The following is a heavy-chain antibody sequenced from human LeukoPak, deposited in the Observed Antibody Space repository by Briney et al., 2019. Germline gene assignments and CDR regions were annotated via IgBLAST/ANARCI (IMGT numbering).Heavy chain of an antibody. D-gene: IGHD3-10*01. CDR2: IYSGGST. CDR1: GFTISSNY. J-gene: IGHJ4*02. V-gene: IGHV3-53*05. Sequence: GGSLRLSCAASGFTISSNYMSWVRQAPGKGLEWVSVIYSGGSTYYADSVKGRFTISRDNSKNTLYLQMNSLRAEDTAVYYCAKDRWGEVDYWGQGTLVTVSS. CDR3: AKDRWGEVDY.